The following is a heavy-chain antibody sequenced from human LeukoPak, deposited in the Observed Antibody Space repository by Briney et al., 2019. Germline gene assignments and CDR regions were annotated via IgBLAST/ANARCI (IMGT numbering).Heavy chain of an antibody. J-gene: IGHJ4*02. CDR2: IYHSGST. V-gene: IGHV4-38-2*02. Sequence: SETLSLTRTVSGYSISSGYYWGWIRQPPGKGLEWIGSIYHSGSTYYNPSLKSRVTISVDTSKNQFSLKLSSVTAADTAVYYCARDIIYDFWSGYYHYWGQGTLVTVSS. D-gene: IGHD3-3*01. CDR1: GYSISSGYY. CDR3: ARDIIYDFWSGYYHY.